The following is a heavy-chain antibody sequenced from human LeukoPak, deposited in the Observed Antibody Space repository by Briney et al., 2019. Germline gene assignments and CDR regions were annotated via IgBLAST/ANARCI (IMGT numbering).Heavy chain of an antibody. CDR1: GGSISSYY. D-gene: IGHD3-9*01. Sequence: PSETLSLTCTVSGGSISSYYWSWIRQPPGKGLEWIGYIYYSGSTNYNPSLKSRVTISVDTSKNQFSLKLRSVTAADTAVYYCARGHYDILTGYYEYAFDIWGQGTMVTVSS. V-gene: IGHV4-59*01. CDR2: IYYSGST. CDR3: ARGHYDILTGYYEYAFDI. J-gene: IGHJ3*02.